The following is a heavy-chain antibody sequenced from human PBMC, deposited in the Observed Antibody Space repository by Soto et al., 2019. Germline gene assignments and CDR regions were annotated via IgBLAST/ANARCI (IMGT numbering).Heavy chain of an antibody. CDR2: ISYDGSNK. CDR1: GFTFSSYA. CDR3: ARDHYDFWSGYYGY. Sequence: QVQLVESGGGVVQPGRSLRLSCAASGFTFSSYAMHWVRQAPGKGLEWVAVISYDGSNKYYADSVKGRFTISRDNSKNTVYLQVNGLRAENRGVYYCARDHYDFWSGYYGYWGQGTLVTVSS. J-gene: IGHJ4*02. D-gene: IGHD3-3*01. V-gene: IGHV3-30-3*01.